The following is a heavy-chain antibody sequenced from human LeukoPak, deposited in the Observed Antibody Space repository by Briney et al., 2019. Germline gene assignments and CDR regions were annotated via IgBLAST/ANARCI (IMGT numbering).Heavy chain of an antibody. D-gene: IGHD2-2*01. Sequence: SETLSLTCTVSGGSISSYYWSWIRQPPGKGLGWIGYIYYSGSTNYNPSLKSRVTISVGTSKNQFSLKLSSVTAADTAVYYCARDGGYCSSTSCPRDWFDPWGQGTLVTVSS. V-gene: IGHV4-59*01. J-gene: IGHJ5*02. CDR3: ARDGGYCSSTSCPRDWFDP. CDR2: IYYSGST. CDR1: GGSISSYY.